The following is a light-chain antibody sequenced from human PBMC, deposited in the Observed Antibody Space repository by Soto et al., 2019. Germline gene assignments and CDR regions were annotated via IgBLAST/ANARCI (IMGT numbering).Light chain of an antibody. CDR1: SSDIGAYDY. CDR2: EVN. CDR3: SSYAGSSNV. Sequence: QSALTQPASLSESPGQSITISCTGTSSDIGAYDYVSWFQQHPGKAPKLMISEVNNRPSGVSNRFSGSKSGNTAYLTISGLQVEDEADYYCSSYAGSSNVFGTGTKLTVL. V-gene: IGLV2-14*01. J-gene: IGLJ1*01.